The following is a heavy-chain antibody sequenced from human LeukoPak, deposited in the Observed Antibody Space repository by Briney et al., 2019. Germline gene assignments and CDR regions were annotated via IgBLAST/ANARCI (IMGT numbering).Heavy chain of an antibody. Sequence: SETLSLTCSVSGASICSTTYYWGWIRQPPGKGLEWIGSIYYGGSTYYNPSLESRVSISVDTSVNQFSLRLTSVTAADTAVYYCARDPAAVRDIAATGTGGNWGQGTLVTVSS. D-gene: IGHD6-13*01. CDR2: IYYGGST. V-gene: IGHV4-39*07. CDR3: ARDPAAVRDIAATGTGGN. CDR1: GASICSTTYY. J-gene: IGHJ4*02.